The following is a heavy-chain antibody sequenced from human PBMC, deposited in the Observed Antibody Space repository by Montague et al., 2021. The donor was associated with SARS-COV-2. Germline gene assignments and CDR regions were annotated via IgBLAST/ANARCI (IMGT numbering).Heavy chain of an antibody. D-gene: IGHD2-2*01. CDR3: ARQVHIYCSSTSCPFDY. J-gene: IGHJ4*02. V-gene: IGHV5-51*01. CDR1: GYSFTSYW. CDR2: IYPEDSDT. Sequence: QSGAEVKKPGESLKISCEGSGYSFTSYWIAWVRQVPGKGLEWMGIIYPEDSDTRYSPSFQGHVTISADKSMNTAFLQWSSLRASDTAIYYCARQVHIYCSSTSCPFDYWGQGTLVTVSS.